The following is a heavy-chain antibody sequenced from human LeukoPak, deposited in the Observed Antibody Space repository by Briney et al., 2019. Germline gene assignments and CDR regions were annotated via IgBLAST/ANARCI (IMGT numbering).Heavy chain of an antibody. Sequence: SETLSLTCTVSGGSISSYYWSWIRQPPGKGLEWIGYIYYSGSTNYNPSLKSRVTISVDTSKNQFSLKLSSVTAADTAVYYCARGAIRGSGSSYSAYNWFDPWGQGTLVTVSS. CDR2: IYYSGST. CDR1: GGSISSYY. J-gene: IGHJ5*02. CDR3: ARGAIRGSGSSYSAYNWFDP. D-gene: IGHD3-10*01. V-gene: IGHV4-59*01.